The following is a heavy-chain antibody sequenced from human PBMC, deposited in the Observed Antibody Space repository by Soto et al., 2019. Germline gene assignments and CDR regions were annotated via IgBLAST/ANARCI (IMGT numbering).Heavy chain of an antibody. CDR2: IWYEGSNK. CDR3: AREGEAAAGTHHYYHGMDV. D-gene: IGHD6-13*01. J-gene: IGHJ6*02. Sequence: LRLSCTASGFTFSSHGMHWVRQAPGKGLEWVAVIWYEGSNKYHADSVKGRFTISRDNSKNTPYLQMNSLRAEDTAVYYCAREGEAAAGTHHYYHGMDVWGQGTTVTVSS. CDR1: GFTFSSHG. V-gene: IGHV3-33*01.